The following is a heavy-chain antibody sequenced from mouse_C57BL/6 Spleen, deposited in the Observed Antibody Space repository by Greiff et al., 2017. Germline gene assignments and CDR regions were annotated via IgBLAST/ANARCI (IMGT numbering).Heavy chain of an antibody. CDR1: GYAFSSSW. V-gene: IGHV1-82*01. D-gene: IGHD2-5*01. CDR3: ARSKPCDY. CDR2: IYPGDGDT. Sequence: QVQLQQSGPELVKPGASVKISCKASGYAFSSSWMNWVKQRPGKGLEWIGRIYPGDGDTNYNGKFKGKATLTADKSTSTAYMHLISLTSEDSAVYFSARSKPCDYWGQGTTLTVSS. J-gene: IGHJ2*01.